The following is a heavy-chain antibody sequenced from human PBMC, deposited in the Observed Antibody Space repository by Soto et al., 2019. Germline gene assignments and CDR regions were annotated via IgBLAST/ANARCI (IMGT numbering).Heavy chain of an antibody. CDR1: GGSISSSSYY. V-gene: IGHV4-39*07. CDR3: ARASLGVAAHFDY. Sequence: TLSLTCTVSGGSISSSSYYWGWIRQPPGKGLEWIGSIYYSGSTYYNPSLKSRVTISVDTSKNQFSLKLSSVTAADTAVYYCARASLGVAAHFDYWGQGTLVTVSS. J-gene: IGHJ4*02. CDR2: IYYSGST. D-gene: IGHD2-21*01.